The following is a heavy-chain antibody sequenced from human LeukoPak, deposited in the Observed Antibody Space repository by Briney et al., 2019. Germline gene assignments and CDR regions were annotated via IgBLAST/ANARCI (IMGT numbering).Heavy chain of an antibody. CDR1: GFTFRKYA. V-gene: IGHV3-23*01. CDR3: AKDPMVRGSTYDY. J-gene: IGHJ4*02. D-gene: IGHD3-10*01. Sequence: GGSLRPSCVASGFTFRKYAMTWAPQAPGKGLEWVSSISGSGTTYYAESVKGRFTVSRDNSKNTLYLQVNSLRAEDTAVYYCAKDPMVRGSTYDYWGQGTLVTVSS. CDR2: ISGSGTT.